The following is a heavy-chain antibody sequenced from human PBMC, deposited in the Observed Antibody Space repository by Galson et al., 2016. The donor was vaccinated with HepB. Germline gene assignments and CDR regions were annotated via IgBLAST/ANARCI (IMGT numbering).Heavy chain of an antibody. Sequence: SVKVSCKASGYSFTGXYMNXXRQAXXXGLXXMGXXXPNXGXTDSAQKFQGRVTMTRDTSVSTAYMELSRLKSDDTAVYYCAREGDGYNDGYDYWGQGTLVAVSS. J-gene: IGHJ4*02. CDR2: XXPNXGXT. D-gene: IGHD5-24*01. CDR3: AREGDGYNDGYDY. CDR1: GYSFTGXY. V-gene: IGHV1-2*02.